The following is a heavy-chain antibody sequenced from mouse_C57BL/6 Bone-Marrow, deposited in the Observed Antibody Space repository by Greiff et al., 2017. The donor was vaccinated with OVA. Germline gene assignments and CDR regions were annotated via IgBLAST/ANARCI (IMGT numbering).Heavy chain of an antibody. D-gene: IGHD2-5*01. CDR2: IDPETGGT. CDR3: TRGYSNYYAMDY. CDR1: GYTFTDYE. V-gene: IGHV1-15*01. Sequence: QVQLKQPGAELVKPGASVKMSCKASGYTFTDYEMHWVKQTPVHGLEWIGAIDPETGGTAYNQKFKGKAILTADKSSSTAYMELRSLTSEDSAVYYCTRGYSNYYAMDYWGQGTSVTVSS. J-gene: IGHJ4*01.